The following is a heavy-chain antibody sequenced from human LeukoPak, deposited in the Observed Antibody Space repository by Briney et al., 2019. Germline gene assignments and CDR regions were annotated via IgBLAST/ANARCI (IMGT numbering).Heavy chain of an antibody. D-gene: IGHD6-13*01. CDR1: GGTFSSYA. V-gene: IGHV1-69*04. CDR2: IIPILGIA. CDR3: ARALSHRGGGQQPVRWFDP. J-gene: IGHJ5*02. Sequence: GSSVKVSCKASGGTFSSYAISWVRQAPGQGLEWMGRIIPILGIANYAQKFQGRVTITADKSTSTAYMELSSLRSEDTAVYYCARALSHRGGGQQPVRWFDPWGQGTLVTVSS.